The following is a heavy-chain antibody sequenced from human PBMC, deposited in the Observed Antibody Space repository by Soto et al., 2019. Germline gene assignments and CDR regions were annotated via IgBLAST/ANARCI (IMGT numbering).Heavy chain of an antibody. J-gene: IGHJ4*02. Sequence: PGGSLRLSCAASGFTFRNYGMNWVRQAPGKGLVWVSYIGIGSSTKYYADSVRGRFTISRDNSKNTLYLQMNSLRAEDTAVYYCAKEGDSSVPDYWGQGTLVTVYS. CDR1: GFTFRNYG. CDR3: AKEGDSSVPDY. V-gene: IGHV3-48*01. D-gene: IGHD6-19*01. CDR2: IGIGSSTK.